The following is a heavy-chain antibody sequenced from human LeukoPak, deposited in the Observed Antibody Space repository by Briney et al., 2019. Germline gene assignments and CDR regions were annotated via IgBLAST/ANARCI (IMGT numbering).Heavy chain of an antibody. CDR1: GFTFSSYA. CDR2: ISYDGSNK. Sequence: PGGSPRLSCAASGFTFSSYAMHWVRQAPGKGLEWVAVISYDGSNKYYADSVKGRFTISRDNSKNTLYLQMNSLRAEDTAVYYCARGGLYQPYYFDYWGQGTLVTVSS. D-gene: IGHD2-2*01. J-gene: IGHJ4*02. V-gene: IGHV3-30-3*01. CDR3: ARGGLYQPYYFDY.